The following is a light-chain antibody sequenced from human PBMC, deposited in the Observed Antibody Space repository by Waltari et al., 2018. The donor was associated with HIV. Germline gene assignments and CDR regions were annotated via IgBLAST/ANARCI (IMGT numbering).Light chain of an antibody. V-gene: IGLV2-14*01. CDR1: SSDVGGYNY. CDR3: SSYTSSNTVI. Sequence: QSALTQSASVSGSPGQSITISCTGTSSDVGGYNYVSWYQQHQGKAPKLVIYNVSNRPSVVSNRFSGSKSGNTASRTISGLQAEDEAEYYCSSYTSSNTVIFGGGTRVTVL. J-gene: IGLJ2*01. CDR2: NVS.